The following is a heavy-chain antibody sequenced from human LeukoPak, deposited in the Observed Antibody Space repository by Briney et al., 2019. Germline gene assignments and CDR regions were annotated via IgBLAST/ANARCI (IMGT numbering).Heavy chain of an antibody. CDR1: GFTFSSYW. D-gene: IGHD5-18*01. CDR3: ARDLGYSYEGYFDY. V-gene: IGHV3-7*01. Sequence: GGSLRLSCTASGFTFSSYWMSWVRQAPGKGLEWVANIKQDGSEKYYVDSVKGRFGIARDNAKNSLYLQMNSLRAEDTAVYYCARDLGYSYEGYFDYWGQGTLVTVSS. CDR2: IKQDGSEK. J-gene: IGHJ4*02.